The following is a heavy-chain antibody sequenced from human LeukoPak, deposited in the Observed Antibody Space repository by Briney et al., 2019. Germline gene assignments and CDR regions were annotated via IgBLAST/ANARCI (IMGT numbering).Heavy chain of an antibody. CDR3: ARGKSSGWYVALDY. CDR1: GFTFSSYS. Sequence: PGGSLRLSCAASGFTFSSYSMNWVRQAPGKGLEWVSSISSGSSYIYYADSVKGRFTISRDNAKNSLYLQMNSLRAEDTAVYYCARGKSSGWYVALDYWGQGTLVTVSS. CDR2: ISSGSSYI. J-gene: IGHJ4*02. D-gene: IGHD6-19*01. V-gene: IGHV3-21*01.